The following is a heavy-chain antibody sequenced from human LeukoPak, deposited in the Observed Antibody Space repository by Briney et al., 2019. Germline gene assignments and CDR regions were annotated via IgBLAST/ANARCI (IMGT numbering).Heavy chain of an antibody. Sequence: ASVKVSCKASGYTFTSYGISWVRQAPGQGLEWMGWISACNGNTNYAQKLQGRVTMTTDTSTSTAYMELRSLRSDDTAVYYCARDRGSGWYVYFDLWGRGTLVTVSS. CDR1: GYTFTSYG. V-gene: IGHV1-18*01. J-gene: IGHJ2*01. D-gene: IGHD6-19*01. CDR3: ARDRGSGWYVYFDL. CDR2: ISACNGNT.